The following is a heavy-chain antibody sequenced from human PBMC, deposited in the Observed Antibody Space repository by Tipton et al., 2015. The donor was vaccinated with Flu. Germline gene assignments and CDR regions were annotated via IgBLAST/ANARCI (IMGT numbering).Heavy chain of an antibody. Sequence: SLRLSCAASGFTFSTYWMTWIRQAPGKGLEWVAVIKPDGSETHYLGSVKGRFTLSRDNAKNSVSLQMNSLRVEDTAIYYCTRGFIRLCDYWGQGTLVTVSS. CDR1: GFTFSTYW. J-gene: IGHJ4*02. V-gene: IGHV3-7*01. D-gene: IGHD3-16*01. CDR3: TRGFIRLCDY. CDR2: IKPDGSET.